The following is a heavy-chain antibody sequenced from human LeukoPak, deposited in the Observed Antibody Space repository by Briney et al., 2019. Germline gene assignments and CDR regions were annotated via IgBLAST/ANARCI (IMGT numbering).Heavy chain of an antibody. CDR2: NYPGDSET. J-gene: IGHJ5*02. CDR3: ARLEYQLLRGHRDWFDP. V-gene: IGHV5-51*01. Sequence: SGEALKISCKGSGYSFTSYWIGLVRQMPGKGVGWGRINYPGDSETRYSTSCEGPVTIPADKSISTAYLQWSSLKASDTAMYHCARLEYQLLRGHRDWFDPWGQGTLVTVSS. D-gene: IGHD2-2*01. CDR1: GYSFTSYW.